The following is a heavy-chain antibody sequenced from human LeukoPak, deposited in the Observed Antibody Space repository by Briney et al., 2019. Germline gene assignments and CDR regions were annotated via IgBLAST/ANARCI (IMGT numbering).Heavy chain of an antibody. J-gene: IGHJ3*02. CDR2: ISWNSGSI. V-gene: IGHV3-9*03. CDR3: AKDNRASSWYGGGAFDI. Sequence: GGSLRLSCAASGFTFDDYATHWVRQAPGKGLEWVSGISWNSGSIGYADSVKGRFTISRDNAKNSLYLQMNSLRAEDMALYYCAKDNRASSWYGGGAFDIWGQGTMVTVSS. CDR1: GFTFDDYA. D-gene: IGHD6-13*01.